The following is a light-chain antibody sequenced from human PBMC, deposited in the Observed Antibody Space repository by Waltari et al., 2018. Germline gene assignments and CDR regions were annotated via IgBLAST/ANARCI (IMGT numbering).Light chain of an antibody. CDR1: QGIRND. J-gene: IGKJ1*01. CDR3: LHDYNYPRT. Sequence: AILMTQSPSSLSASVGDRVTITCRASQGIRNDLGWYQQKPGKAPKLLIYTASTLQSGFPSRFSGTGSGTDFTLTISSLQPEDFATYYCLHDYNYPRTFGQGTKVEIK. CDR2: TAS. V-gene: IGKV1-6*01.